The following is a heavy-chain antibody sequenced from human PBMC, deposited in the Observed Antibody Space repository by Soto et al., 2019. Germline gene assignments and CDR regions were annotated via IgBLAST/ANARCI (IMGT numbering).Heavy chain of an antibody. Sequence: PSETLSLTCTVSGGSISSGGYYWSWIRQHPGKGLEWIGYIYYSGSTYYNTSLKSRVTISVDTSKNQFSLKLSSVTAADTAVYYCARAEVVTLALFDYWGQGTLVTVSS. V-gene: IGHV4-31*03. CDR3: ARAEVVTLALFDY. CDR1: GGSISSGGYY. CDR2: IYYSGST. J-gene: IGHJ4*02. D-gene: IGHD2-21*02.